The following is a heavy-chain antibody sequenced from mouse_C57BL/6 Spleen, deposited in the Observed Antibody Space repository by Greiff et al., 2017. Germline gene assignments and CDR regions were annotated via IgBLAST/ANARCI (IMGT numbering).Heavy chain of an antibody. CDR1: GYTFTSYW. J-gene: IGHJ2*01. D-gene: IGHD3-3*01. Sequence: QVQLQQPGAELVMPGASVKLSCKASGYTFTSYWMHWVKQRPGQGLEWIGEIDPSDSYTNYNQQFKGKSTLTVDKSSSTAYMQLSSLTSEDSAVYYCARALGFAYWGQGTTLTVSS. V-gene: IGHV1-69*01. CDR2: IDPSDSYT. CDR3: ARALGFAY.